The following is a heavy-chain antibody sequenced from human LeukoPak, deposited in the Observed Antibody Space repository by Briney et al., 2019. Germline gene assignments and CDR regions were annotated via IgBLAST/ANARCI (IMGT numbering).Heavy chain of an antibody. D-gene: IGHD3-22*01. CDR2: IYYSGST. CDR1: GGSISSSSYY. V-gene: IGHV4-39*07. J-gene: IGHJ4*02. CDR3: ARGGRQEAPPRTNYYGSNTRDDY. Sequence: PSETLSLTCTVSGGSISSSSYYWGWIRQPPGTGLEWIGSIYYSGSTYYNPSLKSRVTISVDTSKNQFSLKLSSVTAADTAVYYCARGGRQEAPPRTNYYGSNTRDDYWGQGTLVTVSS.